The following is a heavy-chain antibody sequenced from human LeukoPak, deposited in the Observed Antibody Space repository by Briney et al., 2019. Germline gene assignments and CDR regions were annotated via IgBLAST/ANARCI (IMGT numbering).Heavy chain of an antibody. CDR2: IYYSGST. Sequence: PSETLSLTCTVSGGSISSYYWSWIRQPPGKGLEWIGYIYYSGSTNYNPSLKSRVTISVDTSKNQFSLKLSSVTAADTAVYYCARDYTGGRAAPGTSFDYWGQGTLVTVSS. D-gene: IGHD6-13*01. CDR1: GGSISSYY. V-gene: IGHV4-59*12. CDR3: ARDYTGGRAAPGTSFDY. J-gene: IGHJ4*02.